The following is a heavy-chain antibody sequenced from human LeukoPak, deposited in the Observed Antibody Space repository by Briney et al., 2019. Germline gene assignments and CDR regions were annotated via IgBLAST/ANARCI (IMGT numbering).Heavy chain of an antibody. J-gene: IGHJ4*02. CDR3: AAESGSLGFDY. D-gene: IGHD1-26*01. CDR2: INPSGGST. Sequence: ASVKVSCKASGYTFTGYYMHWVRQAPGQGLEWMGIINPSGGSTSYAQKFQGRVTMTRDMSTSTVYMELSSLRSEDTAVYYCAAESGSLGFDYWGQGTLVTVSS. V-gene: IGHV1-46*01. CDR1: GYTFTGYY.